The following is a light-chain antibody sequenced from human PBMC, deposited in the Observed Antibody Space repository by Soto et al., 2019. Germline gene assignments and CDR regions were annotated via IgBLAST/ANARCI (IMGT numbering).Light chain of an antibody. Sequence: DIPLTQSPSPLSASVGDRVTITCRASQDVFIWLAWYQQKSGRTPKLLISDASLLESGVPSRFSGSGSGTDFVLTIDSLQPDDFATYYCQQDKSRISFGPGTRLDVK. CDR2: DAS. V-gene: IGKV1-5*01. CDR3: QQDKSRIS. CDR1: QDVFIW. J-gene: IGKJ5*01.